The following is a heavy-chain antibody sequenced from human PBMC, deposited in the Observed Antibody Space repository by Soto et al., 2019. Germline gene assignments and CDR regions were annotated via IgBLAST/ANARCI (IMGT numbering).Heavy chain of an antibody. CDR1: GFTFSGSA. D-gene: IGHD6-13*01. CDR2: IRSKANSYAT. J-gene: IGHJ4*02. CDR3: TRRLAAAGTLDY. Sequence: EVQLVESGGGLVQPGGSLKLSCAASGFTFSGSAMHWVRQASGKGLEWVGRIRSKANSYATAYAASVKGRFTISRDDSKTTAYLQMNSLKTAATAVYYCTRRLAAAGTLDYWGQGTLVTVSS. V-gene: IGHV3-73*01.